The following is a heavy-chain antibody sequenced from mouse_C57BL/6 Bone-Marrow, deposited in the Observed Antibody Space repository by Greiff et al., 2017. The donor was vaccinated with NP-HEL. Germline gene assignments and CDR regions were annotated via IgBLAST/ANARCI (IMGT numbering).Heavy chain of an antibody. CDR1: GYEFSNYW. CDR2: IYPGDGAT. Sequence: QVQLKESGAELVKPGASVKISCTASGYEFSNYWMNWVKQRPGKGLEWIGQIYPGDGATNYNGKFKDKATLTADKSSSTSYMQLSRLTSEDSAVYFCARGAYWGQGTLVTVSA. J-gene: IGHJ3*01. CDR3: ARGAY. V-gene: IGHV1-80*01.